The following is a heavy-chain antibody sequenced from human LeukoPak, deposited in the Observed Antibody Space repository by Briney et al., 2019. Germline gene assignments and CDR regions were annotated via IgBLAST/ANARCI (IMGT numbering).Heavy chain of an antibody. D-gene: IGHD3-10*01. CDR3: AKSYYSSGSDYKGYYFDY. V-gene: IGHV1-8*03. CDR2: MNPNSGNT. CDR1: GYTFTSYD. Sequence: ASVEVSCKASGYTFTSYDINWVRQATGQGLEWMGWMNPNSGNTGYAQKFQGRVTITRNTSISTAYMELSSLRSEDTAVYYCAKSYYSSGSDYKGYYFDYWGQGTLVTVSS. J-gene: IGHJ4*02.